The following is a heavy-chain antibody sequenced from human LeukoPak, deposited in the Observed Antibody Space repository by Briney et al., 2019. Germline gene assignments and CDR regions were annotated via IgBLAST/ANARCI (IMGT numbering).Heavy chain of an antibody. CDR1: GGSISSGSYY. CDR3: ASQHEYSSSYFDY. CDR2: IYTSGST. D-gene: IGHD6-6*01. J-gene: IGHJ4*02. Sequence: PSETLSLTCTVSGGSISSGSYYWSWIRQPAGKGLEWIGRIYTSGSTNYNPSLKSRVTISVDTSKNQFSLKLSSVTAADTAVYYCASQHEYSSSYFDYWGQGTLVTVSS. V-gene: IGHV4-61*02.